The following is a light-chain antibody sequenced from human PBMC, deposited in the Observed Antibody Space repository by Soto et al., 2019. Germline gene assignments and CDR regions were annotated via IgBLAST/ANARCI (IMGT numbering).Light chain of an antibody. Sequence: QSVLTKPPSASETPGQRVTISCSGNSSNIGNTDVYWYKQVPGTAPKLVVFKNTQRASGVPDRVSGSKSGTSASLAITGLRSEDEATYYCAAWHDSLNGRVVVGGGTKLTVL. CDR2: KNT. V-gene: IGLV1-47*01. CDR1: SSNIGNTD. CDR3: AAWHDSLNGRVV. J-gene: IGLJ2*01.